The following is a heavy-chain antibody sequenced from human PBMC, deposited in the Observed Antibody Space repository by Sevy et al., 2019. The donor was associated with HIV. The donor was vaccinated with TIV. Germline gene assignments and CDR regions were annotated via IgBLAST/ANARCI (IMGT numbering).Heavy chain of an antibody. J-gene: IGHJ3*02. CDR3: ARLYSPAYYDFWSGSYDAFDI. V-gene: IGHV3-30-3*01. CDR2: ISYDGSNK. CDR1: GFTFSSYA. Sequence: GGSLRLSCAASGFTFSSYAMHWVRQAPGKGLEWVAVISYDGSNKYYADSVKGRFTISRDNSKNTLYLQRNSLRAEDTAVYYCARLYSPAYYDFWSGSYDAFDIWGQGTMVTVSS. D-gene: IGHD3-3*01.